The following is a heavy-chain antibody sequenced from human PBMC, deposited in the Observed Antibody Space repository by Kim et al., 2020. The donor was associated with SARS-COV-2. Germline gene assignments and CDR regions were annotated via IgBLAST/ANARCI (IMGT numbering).Heavy chain of an antibody. J-gene: IGHJ6*02. V-gene: IGHV4-39*01. Sequence: SETLSLTCTVSGGSISSSSYYWGWIRQPPGKGLEWIGSIYYSGSTYYNPSLKSRVTISVDTSKNQFSLKLSSVTAADTAVYYCARHIIAPFSGLHLPGPYYYYYYGMDVWGQGTTVTVSS. D-gene: IGHD2-15*01. CDR2: IYYSGST. CDR1: GGSISSSSYY. CDR3: ARHIIAPFSGLHLPGPYYYYYYGMDV.